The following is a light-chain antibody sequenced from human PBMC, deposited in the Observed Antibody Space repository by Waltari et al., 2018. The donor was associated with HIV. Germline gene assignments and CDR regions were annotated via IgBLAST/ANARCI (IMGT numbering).Light chain of an antibody. Sequence: EIVLSQSPATPSSSPGDSANTSCRASQSVSGYLAWYQQKPGQAPRLLLFDTSNRAAGIPARFSGNGSDTDFTLTINTVEPEDSALYFCQQRYNWPVTFGQGTRLVI. CDR1: QSVSGY. V-gene: IGKV3-11*01. CDR3: QQRYNWPVT. CDR2: DTS. J-gene: IGKJ5*01.